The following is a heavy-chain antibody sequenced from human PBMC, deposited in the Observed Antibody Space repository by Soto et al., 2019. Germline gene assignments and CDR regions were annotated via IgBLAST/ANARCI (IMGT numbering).Heavy chain of an antibody. CDR1: GDSVSCNSAA. CDR2: TYYRSKWYN. V-gene: IGHV6-1*01. J-gene: IGHJ3*02. D-gene: IGHD2-8*01. Sequence: SQTLSLTCAISGDSVSCNSAAWNWIRQSPSRGLEWLGRTYYRSKWYNDYAVSVKSRITINPDTSKNQFSLQLNSVTPEDTAVYYCARENCTNGVCYRGFGAFEIWGQGTMVTVSS. CDR3: ARENCTNGVCYRGFGAFEI.